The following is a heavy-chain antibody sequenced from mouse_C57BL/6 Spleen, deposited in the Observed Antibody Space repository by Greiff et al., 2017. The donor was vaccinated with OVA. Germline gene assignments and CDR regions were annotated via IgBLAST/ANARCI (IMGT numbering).Heavy chain of an antibody. CDR2: IDPSDSYT. CDR1: GYTFTSYW. CDR3: ARFGDV. J-gene: IGHJ1*03. Sequence: QVQLQQPGAELVMPGASVKLSCKASGYTFTSYWMPWVKQRPGQGLEWIGEIDPSDSYTNYNQKFKGKSTLTVDKSSSTAYMQLSSLTSEDSAVYYCARFGDVWGTGNTVTVSS. V-gene: IGHV1-69*01.